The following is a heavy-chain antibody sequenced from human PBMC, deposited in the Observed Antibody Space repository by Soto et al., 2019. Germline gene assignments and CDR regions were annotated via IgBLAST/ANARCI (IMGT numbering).Heavy chain of an antibody. CDR3: ARDRGPLAFDI. V-gene: IGHV4-61*01. CDR2: IYYSGST. J-gene: IGHJ3*02. Sequence: QVQLQESGPGLVKPSETLSLTCTVSGGSVSSGSYYWSWIRQPPGKGLEWIGYIYYSGSTNYNPSPKSRVTISVDTSKNQFSLKLSSVTAADTAVYYCARDRGPLAFDIWGQGTMVTVSS. CDR1: GGSVSSGSYY.